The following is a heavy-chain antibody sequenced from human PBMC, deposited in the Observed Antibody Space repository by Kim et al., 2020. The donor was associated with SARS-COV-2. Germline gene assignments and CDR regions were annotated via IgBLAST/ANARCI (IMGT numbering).Heavy chain of an antibody. J-gene: IGHJ3*02. CDR1: GFTVSSNY. V-gene: IGHV3-53*04. Sequence: GGSLRLSCAASGFTVSSNYMSWVRQAPGKGLEWVSVIYSGGSTYYADSVKGRFTISRHNSKNTLYLQMNSLRAEDTAVYYCASARIAAADLDAFDIWGQGTMVTVSS. CDR3: ASARIAAADLDAFDI. CDR2: IYSGGST. D-gene: IGHD6-13*01.